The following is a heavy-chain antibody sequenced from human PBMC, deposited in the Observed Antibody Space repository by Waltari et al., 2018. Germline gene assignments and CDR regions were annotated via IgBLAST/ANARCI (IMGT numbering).Heavy chain of an antibody. CDR1: GFTFSYYG. D-gene: IGHD4-17*01. V-gene: IGHV3-30*18. Sequence: QVQLVESGGGEVQPGRSLRLSCAASGFTFSYYGMHWVRQAPGKGLEGVEVRSYDGSDIAYADSVKARFTISRDNSKNTLYLQINGLRAEDTAVYYCAKDRIYGPYYTFDSWGQGTLVTVSS. CDR3: AKDRIYGPYYTFDS. CDR2: RSYDGSDI. J-gene: IGHJ4*02.